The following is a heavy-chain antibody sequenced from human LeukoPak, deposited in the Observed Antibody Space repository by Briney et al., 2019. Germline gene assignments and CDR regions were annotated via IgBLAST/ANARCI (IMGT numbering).Heavy chain of an antibody. J-gene: IGHJ4*02. CDR3: ARQNDFRLDY. Sequence: GESLKISCKGSGYTFSSYWIGWVRQMPGKGLGWMGIIYPGDSDTRYSPSLQGQVTISVDTSIGTAYLQWSSLKASDTALYYCARQNDFRLDYWGQGTLVTVSS. D-gene: IGHD3-3*01. V-gene: IGHV5-51*01. CDR2: IYPGDSDT. CDR1: GYTFSSYW.